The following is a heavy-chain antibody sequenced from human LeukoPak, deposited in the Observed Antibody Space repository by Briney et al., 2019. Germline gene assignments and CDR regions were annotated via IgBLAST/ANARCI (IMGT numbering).Heavy chain of an antibody. CDR2: IYYSGST. V-gene: IGHV4-61*01. CDR1: GGSVSSGSYY. CDR3: ASTPSPLWFGELSLSD. J-gene: IGHJ4*02. Sequence: SETLSLTCTVSGGSVSSGSYYWSWIRQPPGKGLEWSGYIYYSGSTNYNPSLKSRVTISVDTSKNQFSLKLSSVTAADAAVYYCASTPSPLWFGELSLSDWGQGTLVTVSS. D-gene: IGHD3-10*01.